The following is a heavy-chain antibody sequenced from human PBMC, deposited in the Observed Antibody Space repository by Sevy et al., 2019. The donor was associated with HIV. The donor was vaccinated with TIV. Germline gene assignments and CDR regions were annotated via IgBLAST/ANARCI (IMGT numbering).Heavy chain of an antibody. J-gene: IGHJ4*02. Sequence: SETLSLTCTVSDGSVSGYYWCWIRQPPGRGLEWIGNIHHGGTTKYNPSLKSRLTISIDTSKNQFSLILTSATAADTAVYYCTRLDSSGNSDYWGQGTPVTVSS. CDR2: IHHGGTT. CDR1: DGSVSGYY. V-gene: IGHV4-59*02. D-gene: IGHD3-22*01. CDR3: TRLDSSGNSDY.